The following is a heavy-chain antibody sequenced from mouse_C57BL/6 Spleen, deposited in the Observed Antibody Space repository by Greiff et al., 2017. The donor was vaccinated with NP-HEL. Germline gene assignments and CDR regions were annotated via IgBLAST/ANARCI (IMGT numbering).Heavy chain of an antibody. J-gene: IGHJ1*03. V-gene: IGHV1-81*01. D-gene: IGHD2-5*01. Sequence: VQLQQSGAELARPGASVKLSCKASGYTFTSYGISWVKQRTGQGLEWIGEIYPRSGNTYYNEKFKGKATLTADKSSSTAYMELRSLTSEDSAVYFCARKDYSNYPGYFDVWGTGTTVTVSS. CDR1: GYTFTSYG. CDR3: ARKDYSNYPGYFDV. CDR2: IYPRSGNT.